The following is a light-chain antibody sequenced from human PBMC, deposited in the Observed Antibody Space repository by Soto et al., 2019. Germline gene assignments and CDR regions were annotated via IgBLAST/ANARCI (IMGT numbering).Light chain of an antibody. CDR1: SSDVGGYNY. V-gene: IGLV2-14*01. CDR3: SSYTTSSTYV. CDR2: DVS. J-gene: IGLJ1*01. Sequence: QSVLTQPASVSGSPGQSITISCTGTSSDVGGYNYVSWHQQHPGKVPKLMIYDVSYRPSGVSNRFSGSKSGNTASLTISGLQAEDEAGYYCSSYTTSSTYVFGTVTKVTVL.